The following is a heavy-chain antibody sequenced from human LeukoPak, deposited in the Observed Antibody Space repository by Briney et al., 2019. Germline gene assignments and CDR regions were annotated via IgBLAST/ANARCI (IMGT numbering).Heavy chain of an antibody. J-gene: IGHJ6*03. CDR3: ARVGYSYVINDWSRTGLGAYPTKYYYHMDV. Sequence: PSETLSLTCAVYRGSFSGFFWTWVRQPPGKGLEWIGDITPGGSTNYNSSLKSRLSMSLDSSRDQFSLKLSLVTAADTAVYFCARVGYSYVINDWSRTGLGAYPTKYYYHMDVWGKGTTVTVSS. D-gene: IGHD5-18*01. V-gene: IGHV4-34*01. CDR2: ITPGGST. CDR1: RGSFSGFF.